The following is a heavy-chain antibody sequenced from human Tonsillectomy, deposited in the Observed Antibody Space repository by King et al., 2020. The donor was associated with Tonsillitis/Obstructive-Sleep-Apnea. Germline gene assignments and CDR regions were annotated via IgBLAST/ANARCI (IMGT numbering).Heavy chain of an antibody. V-gene: IGHV3-21*01. J-gene: IGHJ4*02. D-gene: IGHD4-23*01. CDR2: ISSISSYI. Sequence: VQLVESGGGLVKPGGSLRLSCAASGFTFRSYSMNWVRHAPGRGLEWVSSISSISSYIYYADSVKGRFPTSRDNAKNSLYLQKDSLRAADTAVYYCSRGGAAVVSGVDYWGQGALVTVSS. CDR3: SRGGAAVVSGVDY. CDR1: GFTFRSYS.